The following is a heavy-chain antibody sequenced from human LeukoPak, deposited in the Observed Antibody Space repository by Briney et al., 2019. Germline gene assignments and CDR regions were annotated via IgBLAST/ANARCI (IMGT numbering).Heavy chain of an antibody. CDR3: AKDFGGTRGAFDI. V-gene: IGHV3-30*18. J-gene: IGHJ3*02. D-gene: IGHD3-10*01. Sequence: GGSLRLSCAASGFTFSSYGMHWLRQAPGKGLEWVAVISYDGSNKYYADSVKGRFTISRDNSKNTLYLQMNSLRAEDTAVYYCAKDFGGTRGAFDIWGQGTMVTVSS. CDR2: ISYDGSNK. CDR1: GFTFSSYG.